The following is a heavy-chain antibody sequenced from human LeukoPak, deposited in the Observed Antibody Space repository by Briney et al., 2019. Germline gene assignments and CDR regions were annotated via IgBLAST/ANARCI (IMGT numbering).Heavy chain of an antibody. CDR2: ISYDGSNK. V-gene: IGHV3-30*18. D-gene: IGHD3-22*01. J-gene: IGHJ4*02. CDR1: GFTFSSYG. Sequence: GGSLRLSCAASGFTFSSYGMHWVRQAPGKGLEWVAVISYDGSNKYYADSVKGRFTISRDNSKNTLYLQMYSLRAEDTAVYYCAKGPYDSSGYYLSYWGQGTLVTVSS. CDR3: AKGPYDSSGYYLSY.